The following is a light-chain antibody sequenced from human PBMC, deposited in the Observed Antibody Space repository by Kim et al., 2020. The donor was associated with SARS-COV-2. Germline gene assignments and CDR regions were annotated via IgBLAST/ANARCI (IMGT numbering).Light chain of an antibody. J-gene: IGLJ3*02. Sequence: GQSITISCTGNSSDVGGYNDVSWYQHHPGKAPNLMIYDVSHRPAGVSNRFSGSKSGKTASLTSSGLQAEDEADYYCSSYTSSSTRVFGGGTQLTVL. CDR1: SSDVGGYND. V-gene: IGLV2-14*03. CDR2: DVS. CDR3: SSYTSSSTRV.